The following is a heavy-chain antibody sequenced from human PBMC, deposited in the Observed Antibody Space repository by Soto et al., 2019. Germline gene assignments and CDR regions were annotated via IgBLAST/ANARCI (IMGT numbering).Heavy chain of an antibody. CDR1: GYTFTSYA. CDR3: ARSPRAVVPAARYGMDV. D-gene: IGHD2-2*01. CDR2: INAGNGST. Sequence: ASVKVSCKASGYTFTSYAMHWVRRAPGQRLEWMGWINAGNGSTKYSQKFQGRVTITRDTSASTAYMELSSLRSEDTAVYYCARSPRAVVPAARYGMDVWGQGTTVTVSS. V-gene: IGHV1-3*01. J-gene: IGHJ6*02.